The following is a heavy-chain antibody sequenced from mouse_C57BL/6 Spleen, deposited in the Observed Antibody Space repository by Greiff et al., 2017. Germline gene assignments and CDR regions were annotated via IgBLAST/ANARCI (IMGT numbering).Heavy chain of an antibody. D-gene: IGHD2-2*01. J-gene: IGHJ3*01. Sequence: QVQLQQPGAELVRPGTSVKLSCKASGYTFTSYWMHWVKQRPGQGLEWIGVIDPSDSYTNYNQKFKGKATLTVDTSSSTAYMQLSSLTSEDSAVYYCAYGYDNAMDYWGQGTLVTVSA. V-gene: IGHV1-59*01. CDR3: AYGYDNAMDY. CDR2: IDPSDSYT. CDR1: GYTFTSYW.